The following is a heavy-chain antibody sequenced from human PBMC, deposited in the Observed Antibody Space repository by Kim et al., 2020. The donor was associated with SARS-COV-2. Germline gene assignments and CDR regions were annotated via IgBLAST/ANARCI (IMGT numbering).Heavy chain of an antibody. CDR3: ARGAQQLVPYYYYYYGLDV. J-gene: IGHJ6*02. D-gene: IGHD6-13*01. Sequence: KGPFTISRDNSKNTLYLQMNSLGAEDTAVYYCARGAQQLVPYYYYYYGLDVWGQGTTVTVSS. V-gene: IGHV3-30*07.